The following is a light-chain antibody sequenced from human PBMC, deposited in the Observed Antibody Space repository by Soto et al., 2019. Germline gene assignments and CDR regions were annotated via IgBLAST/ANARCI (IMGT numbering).Light chain of an antibody. V-gene: IGKV3-20*01. Sequence: DIVLTQSPGTLSLPPGERAILSCSASQSVSSSHLAWYQQKPGQAPRLLIYGASSRATGIPDRFSGSGSGTDFSLTISRLEPEDFAVYYCPHYGTSPPALTFGGGTKVEI. CDR3: PHYGTSPPALT. CDR2: GAS. J-gene: IGKJ4*01. CDR1: QSVSSSH.